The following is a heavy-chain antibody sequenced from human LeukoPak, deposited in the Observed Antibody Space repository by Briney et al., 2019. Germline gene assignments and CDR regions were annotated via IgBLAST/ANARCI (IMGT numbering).Heavy chain of an antibody. CDR2: IYYSGST. Sequence: PSETLSLTCTVSGGSISSYYWSWIRQPPGKGLEWIGYIYYSGSTNYNPSLKSRVTISVDTSKNQFSLKLSSVTAADTAVYYCARDLGYCSSTSCSDSWGQGTLVTVSS. CDR3: ARDLGYCSSTSCSDS. CDR1: GGSISSYY. J-gene: IGHJ4*02. V-gene: IGHV4-59*01. D-gene: IGHD2-2*01.